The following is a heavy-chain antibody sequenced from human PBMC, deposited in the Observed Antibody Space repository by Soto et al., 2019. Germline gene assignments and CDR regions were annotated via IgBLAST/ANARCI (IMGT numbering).Heavy chain of an antibody. Sequence: PGGSLRLSCAASGFTFSIYAMSWVRQAPGKGLEWVSAIGGGDDDTYYADSVKGRFTISRDNSKSTLFLKMTSLSADDTALYYCAKDYMNTGVSTSGVPFGVPQSWGQGTRVTVSS. J-gene: IGHJ4*02. D-gene: IGHD3-3*01. CDR3: AKDYMNTGVSTSGVPFGVPQS. CDR2: IGGGDDDT. CDR1: GFTFSIYA. V-gene: IGHV3-23*01.